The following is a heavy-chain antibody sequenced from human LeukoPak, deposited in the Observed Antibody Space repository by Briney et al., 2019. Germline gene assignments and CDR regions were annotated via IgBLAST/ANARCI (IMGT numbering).Heavy chain of an antibody. CDR2: IGSNSDYI. V-gene: IGHV3-21*01. CDR3: ARDRGYYYDSSGHYGMDV. J-gene: IGHJ6*02. CDR1: GFTFSSYT. Sequence: KPGGSLRLSCAASGFTFSSYTMIWVRQAPGKGLEWVSSIGSNSDYIYYADSVKGRFTISRDNAKNSLYLQMNSLRAEDTAVYYCARDRGYYYDSSGHYGMDVWGQGTTVTVSS. D-gene: IGHD3-22*01.